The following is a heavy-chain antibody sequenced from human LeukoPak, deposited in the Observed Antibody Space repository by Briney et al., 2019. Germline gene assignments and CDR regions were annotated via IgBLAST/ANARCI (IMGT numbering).Heavy chain of an antibody. Sequence: SQTLSLTCAVYGASFIVYYCSWIRQPPGNGLEWIGSIYYSGSTNYNPSLKSRVPISVETSQNQFSLKLSSVTAADTAVYYCATRSDLWRGYTATFDDWGQGTLVTLSS. CDR3: ATRSDLWRGYTATFDD. CDR2: IYYSGST. D-gene: IGHD3-3*01. V-gene: IGHV4-59*01. CDR1: GASFIVYY. J-gene: IGHJ4*02.